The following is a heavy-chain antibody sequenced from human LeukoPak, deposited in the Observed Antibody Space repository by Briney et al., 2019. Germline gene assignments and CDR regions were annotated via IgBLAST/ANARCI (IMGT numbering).Heavy chain of an antibody. V-gene: IGHV4-61*01. CDR1: GGSVSSGSYF. D-gene: IGHD4-11*01. CDR3: ATDYSNFYGMDV. CDR2: IQNSART. J-gene: IGHJ6*02. Sequence: SETLSLTCTVSGGSVSSGSYFWSWIRQPPGKGLEWIGYIQNSARTNYNPSLESRVTISVDSSKDQFSLRLSSVTAADTAVYYCATDYSNFYGMDVWGQGTTVTVSS.